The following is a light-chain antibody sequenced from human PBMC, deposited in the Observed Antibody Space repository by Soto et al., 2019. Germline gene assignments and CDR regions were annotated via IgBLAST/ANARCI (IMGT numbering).Light chain of an antibody. CDR2: LNSDGIH. CDR3: QTWVTGIRVV. CDR1: SDYSTYA. Sequence: QPVLTQSPSASASLGASVKLTCTLSSDYSTYAVAWHQQQPEKGPRYLMRLNSDGIHSKGDGIPDRFSGSSSGAERYLTISSLQSEDEADYYCQTWVTGIRVVFGGGTKLTVL. J-gene: IGLJ2*01. V-gene: IGLV4-69*01.